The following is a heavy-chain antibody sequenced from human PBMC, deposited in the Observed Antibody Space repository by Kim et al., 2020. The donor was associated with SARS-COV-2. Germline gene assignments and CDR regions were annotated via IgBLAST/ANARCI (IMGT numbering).Heavy chain of an antibody. CDR2: ISYDGSNK. D-gene: IGHD2-2*01. J-gene: IGHJ6*02. V-gene: IGHV3-33*05. Sequence: GGSLRLSCAASGFTFSSYGMHWVRQAPGKGLEWVAVISYDGSNKYYADSVKGRFTISRDNSKNTLYLQMNSLRAEDTAVYYGARDAVDCSSTSCYSAWTYYYYGMDVWGQGTTVTVSS. CDR3: ARDAVDCSSTSCYSAWTYYYYGMDV. CDR1: GFTFSSYG.